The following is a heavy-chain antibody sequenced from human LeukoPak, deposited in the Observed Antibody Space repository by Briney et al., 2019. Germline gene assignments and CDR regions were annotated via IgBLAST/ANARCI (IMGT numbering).Heavy chain of an antibody. Sequence: SETLSFTSTVSAGSINSSSYYWAWVRQPPGKGLELVGSMYYSGSNYYRPSLKSRVTISVDTSQKQFSLKLSSATAADTAMYYCARHHSGSAVYFQHWGQGTLVTVSS. CDR1: AGSINSSSYY. J-gene: IGHJ1*01. V-gene: IGHV4-39*01. CDR2: MYYSGSN. CDR3: ARHHSGSAVYFQH. D-gene: IGHD6-19*01.